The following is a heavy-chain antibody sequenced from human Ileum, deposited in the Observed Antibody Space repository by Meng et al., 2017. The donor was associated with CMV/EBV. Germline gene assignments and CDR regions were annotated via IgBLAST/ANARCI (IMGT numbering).Heavy chain of an antibody. V-gene: IGHV3-7*01. J-gene: IGHJ4*02. CDR3: ARGARNSVYQCFDH. CDR1: GFTFSDYW. CDR2: IRQDGTEI. Sequence: GESLKISCAASGFTFSDYWMSWVRQAPGKGLEWVANIRQDGTEIHYVDSVKGRFTMSRDNAKKSLYLQMNSLRADDTAVYYCARGARNSVYQCFDHWGQGNLVTVSS. D-gene: IGHD3-22*01.